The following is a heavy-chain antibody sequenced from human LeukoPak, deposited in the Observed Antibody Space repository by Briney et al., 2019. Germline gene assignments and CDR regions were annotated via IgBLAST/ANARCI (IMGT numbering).Heavy chain of an antibody. CDR3: AKDGPVNYDFWSGYRAEYFDY. Sequence: GRSLRLSCAASGSTFDDYAMHWVRQAPGKGLEWVSGISWNSGSIGYADSVKGRFTISRDNAKNSLYLQMNSLRAEDTALCYCAKDGPVNYDFWSGYRAEYFDYWGQGTLVTVSS. CDR2: ISWNSGSI. D-gene: IGHD3-3*01. CDR1: GSTFDDYA. J-gene: IGHJ4*02. V-gene: IGHV3-9*01.